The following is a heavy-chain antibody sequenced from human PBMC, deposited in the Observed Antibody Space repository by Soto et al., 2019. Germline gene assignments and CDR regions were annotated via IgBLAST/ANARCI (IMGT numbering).Heavy chain of an antibody. D-gene: IGHD6-13*01. CDR2: IHYSGTT. V-gene: IGHV4-61*05. J-gene: IGHJ5*02. CDR3: ARDRADSSSWNWFDP. CDR1: GDSIRSSNFY. Sequence: PSETLSLTCTVSGDSIRSSNFYWGWVRQPPGKGLEWIGYIHYSGTTSSSAPLKSRVTISVDTSKNQFYLRLYSVTAADSAVYFCARDRADSSSWNWFDPWGSGTLVTVSS.